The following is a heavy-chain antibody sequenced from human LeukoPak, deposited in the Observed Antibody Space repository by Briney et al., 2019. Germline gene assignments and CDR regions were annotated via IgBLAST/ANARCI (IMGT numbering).Heavy chain of an antibody. D-gene: IGHD2-2*01. Sequence: SQTLSLTCAVSGDSISRSDSSWSWIRQPPGKGLEWIGYSYHNGNTYYNPSLKSRVTISVDRSRNQFSLRLSSVTAADTAIYYCARYCGSSSCYPDAFDIWGQGTKVTVSS. V-gene: IGHV4-30-2*01. CDR2: SYHNGNT. CDR1: GDSISRSDSS. J-gene: IGHJ3*02. CDR3: ARYCGSSSCYPDAFDI.